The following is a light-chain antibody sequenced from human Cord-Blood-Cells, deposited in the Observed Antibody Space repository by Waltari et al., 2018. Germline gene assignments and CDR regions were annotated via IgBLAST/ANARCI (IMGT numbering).Light chain of an antibody. CDR1: SSDVGSYNL. CDR3: GSYGGSWV. Sequence: QSALTQPASESGSPGQSITISCTGTSSDVGSYNLVSWYQQHPGKAPKLMIYEGSKRASGVSNRFPRAQSCNTASLTIPGLQAEGEADYYGGSYGGSWVFGGGTKLTVL. CDR2: EGS. V-gene: IGLV2-23*01. J-gene: IGLJ3*02.